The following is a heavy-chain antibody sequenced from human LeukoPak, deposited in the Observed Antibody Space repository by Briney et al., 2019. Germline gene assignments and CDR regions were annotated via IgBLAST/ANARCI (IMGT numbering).Heavy chain of an antibody. J-gene: IGHJ4*02. CDR1: GYTFTSYG. CDR2: ISAYNGNT. V-gene: IGHV1-18*01. Sequence: ASVKVSCKASGYTFTSYGISWVRQAPGQGLEWMGWISAYNGNTNYAQKLQGRVTMTTDTSTSTAYMELRSLRSDDTAVYYCARAMAVAMMYYFDYWGQGTLVTVSS. D-gene: IGHD5-12*01. CDR3: ARAMAVAMMYYFDY.